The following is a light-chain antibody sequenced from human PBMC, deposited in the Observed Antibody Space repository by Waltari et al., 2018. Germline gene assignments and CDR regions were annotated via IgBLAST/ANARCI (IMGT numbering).Light chain of an antibody. CDR2: GNS. V-gene: IGLV1-40*01. J-gene: IGLJ2*01. CDR3: QSYDSSLSGHVV. CDR1: SPNIGAGYY. Sequence: QSVLTQPPSVSGAPGQRVTISCTGSSPNIGAGYYVHWYQQLPAPAPKPLIYGNSNRPSGVPDRFSGSKSGTSASLAITGLQAEDEADYYCQSYDSSLSGHVVFGGGTKLTVL.